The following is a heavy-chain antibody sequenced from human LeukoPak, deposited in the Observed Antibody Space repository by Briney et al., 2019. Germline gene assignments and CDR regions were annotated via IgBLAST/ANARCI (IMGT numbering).Heavy chain of an antibody. V-gene: IGHV3-21*01. D-gene: IGHD3-22*01. J-gene: IGHJ3*02. CDR1: GFTFSSYS. CDR3: ARDLIFYYDSSGYYSDAFDI. Sequence: PGGSLRLSCAASGFTFSSYSMNWVRQAPGKGLEWVSSISSSSSYIYYADSVKGRFTISRDNAKNSLYLQMNSLRAEDTAVYYCARDLIFYYDSSGYYSDAFDIWGQGTMVTVSS. CDR2: ISSSSSYI.